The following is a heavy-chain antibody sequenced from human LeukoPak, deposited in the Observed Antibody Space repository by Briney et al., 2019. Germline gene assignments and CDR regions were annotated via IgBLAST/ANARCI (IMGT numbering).Heavy chain of an antibody. V-gene: IGHV3-11*04. Sequence: GGSLRLSCAASGFTFSDYYMSWIRQAPGKGLEWVSYISSSGGTIYYADSVKGRFTISRDNAKNSLYLQMNSLRAEDTAVYYCARDCSSTSCYGVYWGQGTLVTVSS. CDR1: GFTFSDYY. J-gene: IGHJ4*02. D-gene: IGHD2-2*01. CDR2: ISSSGGTI. CDR3: ARDCSSTSCYGVY.